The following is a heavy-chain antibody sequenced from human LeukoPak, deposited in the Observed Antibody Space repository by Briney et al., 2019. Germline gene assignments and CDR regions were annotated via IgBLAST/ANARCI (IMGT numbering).Heavy chain of an antibody. CDR3: ARTFPGSTAPFDY. Sequence: PGGSLRLSCEASGFILSRYSMSWVRQAPGKGLEWVAFIRYDGSNKYYADSVKGRFTISRDNAKNSLYLQMNSLRAEDTAVYYCARTFPGSTAPFDYWGQGTLVTVSS. CDR2: IRYDGSNK. D-gene: IGHD2/OR15-2a*01. J-gene: IGHJ4*02. CDR1: GFILSRYS. V-gene: IGHV3-33*08.